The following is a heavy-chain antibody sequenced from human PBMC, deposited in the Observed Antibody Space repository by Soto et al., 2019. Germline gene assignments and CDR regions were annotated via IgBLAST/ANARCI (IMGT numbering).Heavy chain of an antibody. CDR3: ARLGGYCSSTSCYGYYGMDV. D-gene: IGHD2-2*01. Sequence: QLQLQESGPGLVKPSETLSLTCTVSGGSISSGPYSWGWIHQPPGEGLEWIGTFYYSESTYYNPSLETRLTISLSTSKNQFSLKVSSVTVAATAVYYCARLGGYCSSTSCYGYYGMDVWGQGTTVTVSS. V-gene: IGHV4-39*01. J-gene: IGHJ6*02. CDR2: FYYSEST. CDR1: GGSISSGPYS.